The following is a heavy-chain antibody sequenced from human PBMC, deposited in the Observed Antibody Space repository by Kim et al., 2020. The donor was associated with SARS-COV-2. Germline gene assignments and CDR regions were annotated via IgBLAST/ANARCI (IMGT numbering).Heavy chain of an antibody. CDR3: ARVPAAHYYYYGMDV. CDR1: GGSISSFS. CDR2: IYYSGST. Sequence: SETLSLTCTVSGGSISSFSWSWIRQPPGKGLEWIGYIYYSGSTNYNPSLKSRVTISVDTSKNQFSLKLSSVTAADTAVYYCARVPAAHYYYYGMDVWGQGTTVTVSS. J-gene: IGHJ6*02. V-gene: IGHV4-59*13. D-gene: IGHD2-2*01.